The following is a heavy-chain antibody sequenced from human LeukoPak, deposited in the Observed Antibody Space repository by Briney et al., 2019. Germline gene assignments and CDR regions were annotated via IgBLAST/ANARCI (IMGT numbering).Heavy chain of an antibody. J-gene: IGHJ5*02. CDR3: ARLCRITIARGWFDP. D-gene: IGHD3-10*01. Sequence: SETLSLTCTVSGGSISSSSYYWGWIRQPPGKGLEWIGSIYYSGSTYYNPSLKGRVTISVDTSKNQFSLKLSSVTAADTAVYHCARLCRITIARGWFDPWGQGTLVTVSS. CDR1: GGSISSSSYY. V-gene: IGHV4-39*01. CDR2: IYYSGST.